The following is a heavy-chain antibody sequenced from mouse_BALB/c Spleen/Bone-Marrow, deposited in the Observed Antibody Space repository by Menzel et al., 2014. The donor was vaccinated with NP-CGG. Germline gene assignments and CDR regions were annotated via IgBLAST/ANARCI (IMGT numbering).Heavy chain of an antibody. CDR1: GFTFTSYW. Sequence: QVQLQQSGAELVKPGASVKLSCKASGFTFTSYWIHWVKQRPGQGPEWIGEINPSNGRTNYNEKFKSKATLTEDKSSSTAYMQLSSLTSEDSAVYYCARGGNYRYAMDYWGQGTSVTVSS. D-gene: IGHD2-1*01. J-gene: IGHJ4*01. V-gene: IGHV1S81*02. CDR2: INPSNGRT. CDR3: ARGGNYRYAMDY.